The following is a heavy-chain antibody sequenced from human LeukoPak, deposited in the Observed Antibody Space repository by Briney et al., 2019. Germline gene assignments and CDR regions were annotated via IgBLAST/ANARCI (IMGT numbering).Heavy chain of an antibody. CDR1: GGSISSYY. D-gene: IGHD4-23*01. J-gene: IGHJ4*02. CDR3: AGLRWPYFDY. Sequence: SETLSLTCTVSGGSISSYYWSWIRQPPGKGLEWIGYIYYSGSTNYNPSLKSRVTISVDTSKKQFSLNLSSVTAADTAVYYCAGLRWPYFDYWGQGTLVTVSS. V-gene: IGHV4-59*08. CDR2: IYYSGST.